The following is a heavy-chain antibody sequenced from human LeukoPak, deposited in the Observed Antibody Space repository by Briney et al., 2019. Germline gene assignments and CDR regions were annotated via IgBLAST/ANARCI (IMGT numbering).Heavy chain of an antibody. V-gene: IGHV3-7*01. CDR3: ARGQVDTAMGDYYYYYYIDV. CDR2: IKQDGSEK. Sequence: GGSLRLSCAASGFTFSSYWMSWVRQAPGKGLEWVANIKQDGSEKYYVDSVKGRFTISRDNAKNSLYLQMNSLRAEDTAVYYCARGQVDTAMGDYYYYYYIDVWGKGTTVTVSS. D-gene: IGHD5-18*01. CDR1: GFTFSSYW. J-gene: IGHJ6*03.